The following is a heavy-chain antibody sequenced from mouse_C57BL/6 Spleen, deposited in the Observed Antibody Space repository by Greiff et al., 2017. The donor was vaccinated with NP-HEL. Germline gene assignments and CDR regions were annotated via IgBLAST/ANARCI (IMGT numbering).Heavy chain of an antibody. CDR1: GYAFSSSW. V-gene: IGHV1-82*01. CDR2: IYPGDGDT. D-gene: IGHD1-1*01. J-gene: IGHJ4*01. Sequence: VQLQQSGPELVKPGASVKISCKASGYAFSSSWMNWVKQRPGKGLEWIGRIYPGDGDTNYNGKFKGKATLTADKSSSKAYMQLSSLTSEDSAVYFCASITTVGGGYAMDYWGQGTSVTVSS. CDR3: ASITTVGGGYAMDY.